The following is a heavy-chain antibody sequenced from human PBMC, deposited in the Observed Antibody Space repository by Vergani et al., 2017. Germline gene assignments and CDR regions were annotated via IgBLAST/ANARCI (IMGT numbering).Heavy chain of an antibody. CDR1: GGSSSGYY. CDR3: ASEWLLPKRRWFDP. V-gene: IGHV4-34*01. D-gene: IGHD3-22*01. J-gene: IGHJ5*02. CDR2: INHSGST. Sequence: QVQLQQWGAGLLKPSETLALTCAVYGGSSSGYYWSWIRQPPGKGLEWIGEINHSGSTNYNPSLKSRVTISVDTSKNQFSLKLSSVTAADTAVYYCASEWLLPKRRWFDPWGQGTLVTVSS.